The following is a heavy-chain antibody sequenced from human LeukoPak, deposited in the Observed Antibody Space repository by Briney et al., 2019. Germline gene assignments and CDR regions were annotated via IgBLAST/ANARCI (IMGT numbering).Heavy chain of an antibody. CDR1: GYTFTSYA. CDR3: ARHHGPYYYDSSGYYIL. D-gene: IGHD3-22*01. J-gene: IGHJ4*02. V-gene: IGHV7-4-1*02. CDR2: INTNTGKP. Sequence: ASVKVSCKASGYTFTSYAMNWVRQAPGQGLEWMGWINTNTGKPTYAQGFTGRFVFSLDTSVSTAYLQISSLKAEDTAVYYCARHHGPYYYDSSGYYILWGQGTLVTVSS.